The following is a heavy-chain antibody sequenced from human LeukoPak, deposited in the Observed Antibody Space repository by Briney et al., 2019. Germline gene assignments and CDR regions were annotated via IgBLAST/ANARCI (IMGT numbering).Heavy chain of an antibody. J-gene: IGHJ4*02. CDR1: GGSFSGYH. D-gene: IGHD3-10*01. Sequence: PSETLSLTCAVYGGSFSGYHWSWIRQPPGKGLEWIGEINHSGSTNYNPSLKSRVTISVDTSKNQFSLKLSSVTAADTAVYYCARWGSWFGELLLYYFDYWGQGTLVTVSS. V-gene: IGHV4-34*01. CDR3: ARWGSWFGELLLYYFDY. CDR2: INHSGST.